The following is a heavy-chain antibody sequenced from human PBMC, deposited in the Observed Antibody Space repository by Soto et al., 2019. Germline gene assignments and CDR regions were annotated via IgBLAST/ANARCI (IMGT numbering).Heavy chain of an antibody. D-gene: IGHD5-12*01. CDR1: GYSFTSYW. CDR2: IYPGDSDT. CDR3: ATQISGYDSSYYHYYLDV. J-gene: IGHJ6*03. V-gene: IGHV5-51*01. Sequence: PGESLKISCKGSGYSFTSYWIGWVRQMPGKGLEWMGIIYPGDSDTRYSPSFQGQVTISADKSISTAYLQWSSLKASDTAMYYCATQISGYDSSYYHYYLDVRGKGTTVP.